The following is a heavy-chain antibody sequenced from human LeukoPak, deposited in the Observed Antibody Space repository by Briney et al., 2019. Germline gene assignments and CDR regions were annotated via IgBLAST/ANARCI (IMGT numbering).Heavy chain of an antibody. V-gene: IGHV1-2*02. Sequence: ASVTVSCTASGYTFSAYYVHWVRQAPGQGLEWMGWISPYSGGTRYAQKSQGRVTLTSDTSISTAYLELTGLRSDDTAVYYCARVEGSAATFDDWGQGTLVTVSS. CDR2: ISPYSGGT. CDR3: ARVEGSAATFDD. D-gene: IGHD3-10*01. J-gene: IGHJ4*02. CDR1: GYTFSAYY.